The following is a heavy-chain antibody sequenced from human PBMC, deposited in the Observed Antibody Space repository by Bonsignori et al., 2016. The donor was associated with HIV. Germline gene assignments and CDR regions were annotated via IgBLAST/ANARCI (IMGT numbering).Heavy chain of an antibody. Sequence: GGSLRLSCAASGFTFSSYGMHWVRQAPGKGLEWVAFIRYDGSNKYYADSVKGRFTISRDNSKNTLYLQMNSLRAEDTAVYYCAKVIWNDVEEGVNFDYWGQGTLVTVSS. V-gene: IGHV3-30*02. CDR1: GFTFSSYG. D-gene: IGHD1-1*01. CDR2: IRYDGSNK. CDR3: AKVIWNDVEEGVNFDY. J-gene: IGHJ4*02.